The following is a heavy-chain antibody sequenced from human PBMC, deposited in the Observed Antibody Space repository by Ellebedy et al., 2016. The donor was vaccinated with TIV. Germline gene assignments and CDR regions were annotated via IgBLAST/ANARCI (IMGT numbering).Heavy chain of an antibody. CDR3: ARGFDWTDY. Sequence: SETLSLTCTISGGSISSTSYYWGWIRQPPGKGLEWIGTIYYSGSTYYNPSLKSRVTISVDTSKNQFSLKLSSVTAADTAVYYCARGFDWTDYWGQGTLVTVSS. CDR1: GGSISSTSYY. D-gene: IGHD3-9*01. V-gene: IGHV4-39*07. J-gene: IGHJ4*02. CDR2: IYYSGST.